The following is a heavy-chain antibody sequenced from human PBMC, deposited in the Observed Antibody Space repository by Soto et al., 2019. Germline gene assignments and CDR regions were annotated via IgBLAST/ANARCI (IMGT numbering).Heavy chain of an antibody. CDR2: IIPIFGTA. CDR1: GGSFSSYA. Sequence: ASVKVSCKASGGSFSSYAISWVRQAPGQGLEWMGGIIPIFGTANYAQKFQGRVTITADKSTSTAYMKLSSLRSEDTAVYYCARGGGAAAGLGFLGFDPWGQGTLVTVSS. J-gene: IGHJ5*02. CDR3: ARGGGAAAGLGFLGFDP. D-gene: IGHD6-13*01. V-gene: IGHV1-69*06.